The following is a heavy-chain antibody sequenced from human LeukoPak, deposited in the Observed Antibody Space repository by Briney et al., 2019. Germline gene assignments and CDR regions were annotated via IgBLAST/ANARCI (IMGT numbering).Heavy chain of an antibody. V-gene: IGHV3-48*03. Sequence: TGGSLRLSCAASGFTFSSYEMNWVRQAPGKGLEWVSYISSSGSTIYYADSVKGRFTISRDNAKNSLFLQMNSLRAEDTAVYYCARDLGSAYGGNLGSFDYWGQGTLVTVSS. CDR2: ISSSGSTI. CDR1: GFTFSSYE. J-gene: IGHJ4*02. CDR3: ARDLGSAYGGNLGSFDY. D-gene: IGHD4-23*01.